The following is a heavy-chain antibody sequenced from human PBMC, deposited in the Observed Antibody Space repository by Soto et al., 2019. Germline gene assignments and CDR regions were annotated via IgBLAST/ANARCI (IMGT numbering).Heavy chain of an antibody. CDR1: GGSFSGYY. CDR2: INHSGST. V-gene: IGHV4-34*01. CDR3: ARVVITTSYNWFDP. Sequence: PSETLSLTCAVYGGSFSGYYWSWIRQPPGKGLEWIGEINHSGSTNYNPSLKSRVTISVDTSKNQFSLKLSSVTAADTAVYCCARVVITTSYNWFDPWGQGTLVTVSS. J-gene: IGHJ5*02. D-gene: IGHD3-22*01.